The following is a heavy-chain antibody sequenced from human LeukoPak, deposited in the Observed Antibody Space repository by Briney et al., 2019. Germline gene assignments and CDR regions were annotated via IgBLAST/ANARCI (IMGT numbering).Heavy chain of an antibody. D-gene: IGHD3-10*01. Sequence: GGSLRLSCAASGFTFSDYWMSWLRQAPGRGLEYVANIKKDGSEKHYVDSVKGRFTISRDNAKNSLYLQMSSLRAEDTAVFYCARYFHGSRTSSDPWGQGTLVTVSS. CDR3: ARYFHGSRTSSDP. V-gene: IGHV3-7*01. CDR2: IKKDGSEK. CDR1: GFTFSDYW. J-gene: IGHJ5*02.